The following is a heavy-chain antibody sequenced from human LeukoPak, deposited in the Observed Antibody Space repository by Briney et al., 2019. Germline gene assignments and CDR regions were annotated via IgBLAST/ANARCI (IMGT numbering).Heavy chain of an antibody. V-gene: IGHV3-33*06. CDR2: IWYDGSNK. CDR1: GFTFSSYG. J-gene: IGHJ5*02. CDR3: AKEGPVYYDFWSGYYNPNWFDP. Sequence: GRSLRLSCAASGFTFSSYGMRWVRQAPGKGLEWVAVIWYDGSNKYYADSVKGRFTISRDNSKNTLYLQMNSLRAEDTAVYYCAKEGPVYYDFWSGYYNPNWFDPWGQGTLVTVSS. D-gene: IGHD3-3*01.